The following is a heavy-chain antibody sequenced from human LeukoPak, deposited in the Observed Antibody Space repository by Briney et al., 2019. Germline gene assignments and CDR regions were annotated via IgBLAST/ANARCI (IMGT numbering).Heavy chain of an antibody. CDR3: ARAYSSSTRGFDY. Sequence: SETLSLTCIVSGYSISSGQYWGWIRQSPGKGLDWIGIINHAGTTFDNPALKSRLTISVDRSKNQFSLKLSSVTAADTAVYYCARAYSSSTRGFDYWGQGTLVIVSS. D-gene: IGHD6-6*01. V-gene: IGHV4-38-2*02. J-gene: IGHJ4*02. CDR1: GYSISSGQY. CDR2: INHAGTT.